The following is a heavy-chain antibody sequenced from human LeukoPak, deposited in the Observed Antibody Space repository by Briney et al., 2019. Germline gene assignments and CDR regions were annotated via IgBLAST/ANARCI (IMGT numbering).Heavy chain of an antibody. D-gene: IGHD6-19*01. CDR2: ISTDGSST. Sequence: QPGGSLRLSCAASGFTFSSNWMHWVRQGPGKGLVWVSRISTDGSSTTYADSVKGRFTISRDNAKNTLYLQMNSLRAEGTAVYYCSRASSSVPNLLDYWGQGTLVTVSS. V-gene: IGHV3-74*01. CDR3: SRASSSVPNLLDY. CDR1: GFTFSSNW. J-gene: IGHJ4*02.